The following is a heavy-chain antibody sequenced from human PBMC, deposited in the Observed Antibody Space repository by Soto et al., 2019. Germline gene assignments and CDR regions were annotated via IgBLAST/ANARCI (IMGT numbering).Heavy chain of an antibody. CDR3: AKDLGYNSSWYYALHI. J-gene: IGHJ3*02. D-gene: IGHD6-13*01. V-gene: IGHV3-23*01. CDR2: ISGSVGTT. Sequence: XVSLRLSCVGCGFSFSSYAMNWVRQAPGQGLEWVSGISGSVGTTFYADSVKGRFTISRDNSKNTLYLQMNSLRAEDTAVYYCAKDLGYNSSWYYALHIWGQGTMVTVSS. CDR1: GFSFSSYA.